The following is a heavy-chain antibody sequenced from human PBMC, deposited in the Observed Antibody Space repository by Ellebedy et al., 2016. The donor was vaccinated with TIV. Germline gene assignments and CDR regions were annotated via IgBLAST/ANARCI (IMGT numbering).Heavy chain of an antibody. Sequence: GESLKISCEVSGYSFTDYWIGSGRQLHGKGLEGWGVVHPGAYDTRYSTSFQGQFNISADQSISNAFLQWSSLKASDTAMYYCARPKFCSGGSCPPMEYWGQGTLVTVST. J-gene: IGHJ4*02. V-gene: IGHV5-51*01. CDR2: VHPGAYDT. D-gene: IGHD2-15*01. CDR3: ARPKFCSGGSCPPMEY. CDR1: GYSFTDYW.